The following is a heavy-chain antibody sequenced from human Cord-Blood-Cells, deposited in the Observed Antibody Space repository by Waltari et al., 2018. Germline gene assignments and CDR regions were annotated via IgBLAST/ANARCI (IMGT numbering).Heavy chain of an antibody. D-gene: IGHD5-18*01. CDR2: IYYSGST. CDR1: GGSISSYY. J-gene: IGHJ4*02. Sequence: QVQLHKSGPGLVKPSETLSLTCTVSGGSISSYYWSWIRQPPGKGLEWIGYIYYSGSTNYNPSLKSRVTISVDTSKNQFSLKLSSVTAADTAVYYCAREEYSYGYFDYWGQGTLVTVSS. CDR3: AREEYSYGYFDY. V-gene: IGHV4-59*01.